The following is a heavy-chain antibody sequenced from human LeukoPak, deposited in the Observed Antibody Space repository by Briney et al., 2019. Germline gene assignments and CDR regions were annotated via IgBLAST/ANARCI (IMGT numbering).Heavy chain of an antibody. CDR1: GFIFDSYR. CDR3: ARWGYGTGGDYYKHAFDV. J-gene: IGHJ3*01. CDR2: ITDSSTTI. Sequence: GGSLRLSCAASGFIFDSYRMSWVRQAPGKGLEWISYITDSSTTIYYADSVKGRFTISRDNAKNSLHLQMNSLRAEDTAVYFCARWGYGTGGDYYKHAFDVWGQGTMVTVSS. D-gene: IGHD2-8*02. V-gene: IGHV3-48*04.